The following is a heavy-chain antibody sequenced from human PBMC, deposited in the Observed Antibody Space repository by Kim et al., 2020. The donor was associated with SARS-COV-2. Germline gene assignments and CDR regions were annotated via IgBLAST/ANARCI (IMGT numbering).Heavy chain of an antibody. D-gene: IGHD4-17*01. V-gene: IGHV1-69*13. J-gene: IGHJ5*02. CDR2: IIPIFGTA. CDR1: GGTFSSYA. CDR3: ARDPDYGDWDWFDP. Sequence: SVKVSCKASGGTFSSYAISWVRQAPGQGLEWMGGIIPIFGTANYAQKFQGRVTITADESTSTAYMELSSLRSEDTAVYYCARDPDYGDWDWFDPWGQGTLVTVSS.